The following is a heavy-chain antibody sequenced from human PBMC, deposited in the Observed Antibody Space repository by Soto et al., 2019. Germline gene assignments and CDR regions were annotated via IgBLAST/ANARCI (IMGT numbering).Heavy chain of an antibody. CDR3: TGGTVTTGSLDY. D-gene: IGHD4-4*01. CDR2: IYYSGST. V-gene: IGHV4-59*01. CDR1: GCSISSYY. J-gene: IGHJ4*02. Sequence: PXETLSLTCTVSGCSISSYYWSWIRQPPGKGLEWIGYIYYSGSTNYNPSLKSRVTISVDTSKNQFSLKLSSVTAADTAVYYCTGGTVTTGSLDYWGQGPLVTVSS.